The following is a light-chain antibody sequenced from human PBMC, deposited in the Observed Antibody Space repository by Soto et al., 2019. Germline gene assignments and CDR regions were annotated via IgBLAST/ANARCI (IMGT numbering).Light chain of an antibody. Sequence: QSVLTQPASVSGSPGQSITISCTGTSSDVGGYNYVSWYQQHPGKAPKLLIFEVSYRPSGVSNRFSGFKSGTTASLTISGLEAEDEADYYCSSFATTTWVFGGGTKVTVL. V-gene: IGLV2-14*01. J-gene: IGLJ3*02. CDR1: SSDVGGYNY. CDR3: SSFATTTWV. CDR2: EVS.